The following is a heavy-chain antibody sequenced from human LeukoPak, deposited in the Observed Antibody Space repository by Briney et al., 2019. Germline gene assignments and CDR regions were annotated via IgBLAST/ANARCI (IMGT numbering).Heavy chain of an antibody. J-gene: IGHJ4*02. Sequence: SETLSLTCTVSGGSISSYYWSWIRQPPGKELEWIGYVYYSGSTNYNPSLKSRVTISVDTSENQFSLKLSSVTAADTAVYYCARERENYYDSSGFDYWGQGTLVTVSS. D-gene: IGHD3-22*01. CDR3: ARERENYYDSSGFDY. V-gene: IGHV4-59*01. CDR2: VYYSGST. CDR1: GGSISSYY.